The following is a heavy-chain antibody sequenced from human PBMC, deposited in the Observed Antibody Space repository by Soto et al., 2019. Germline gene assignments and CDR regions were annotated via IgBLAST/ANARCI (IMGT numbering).Heavy chain of an antibody. CDR2: INPNSGGT. CDR1: GYIFTGYY. V-gene: IGHV1-2*04. Sequence: ASVKVSCKASGYIFTGYYMHWERQAPGQGLEWMGWINPNSGGTNYAQKFRGWVTMTRDTSISTAYMELSRLRSDDTAVYYCARGESNSSAWYRRDFDYWGQGTLGT. J-gene: IGHJ4*02. CDR3: ARGESNSSAWYRRDFDY. D-gene: IGHD6-19*01.